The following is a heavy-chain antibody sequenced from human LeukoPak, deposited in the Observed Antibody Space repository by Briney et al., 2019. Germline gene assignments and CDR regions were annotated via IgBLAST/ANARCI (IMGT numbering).Heavy chain of an antibody. CDR2: ISSSSSYI. V-gene: IGHV3-21*01. CDR1: GFTFSSYS. J-gene: IGHJ4*02. D-gene: IGHD3-16*02. CDR3: ARLTFGGVIGFDY. Sequence: GGSLRLSCAASGFTFSSYSMNWVRQAPGKGLEWVSSISSSSSYIYYADSVKGRFTISRDNAKSSLYLQMNSLRAEDTAVYYCARLTFGGVIGFDYWGQGTLVTVSS.